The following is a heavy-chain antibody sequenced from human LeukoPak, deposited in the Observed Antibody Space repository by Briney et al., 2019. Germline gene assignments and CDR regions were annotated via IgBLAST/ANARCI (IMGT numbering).Heavy chain of an antibody. CDR2: IDWDDDK. V-gene: IGHV2-70*04. D-gene: IGHD3-22*01. CDR1: GFSLSTSGMR. J-gene: IGHJ4*02. CDR3: ARMRTDSSGLFDY. Sequence: VSGPALVKPTQTLTLTSTFSGFSLSTSGMRVNWIRQPPGKALEWLARIDWDDDKFYSTFLKTRLTISKDPSKNQVVLTMTNMDPVDTATYYCARMRTDSSGLFDYWGQGTLVTVSS.